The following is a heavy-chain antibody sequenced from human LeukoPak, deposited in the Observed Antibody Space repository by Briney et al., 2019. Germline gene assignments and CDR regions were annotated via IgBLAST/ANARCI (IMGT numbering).Heavy chain of an antibody. Sequence: GGSLRPSCAASGFTFSSYGMHWVRQAPGKGLEWVAFIRYDGSNKYYADSVKGRFTISRDNSKNTLYLQMNSLRAEDTAVYYCAKERFSSWPRLKSPNYWGQGTLVTVSS. J-gene: IGHJ4*02. V-gene: IGHV3-30*02. CDR2: IRYDGSNK. CDR1: GFTFSSYG. CDR3: AKERFSSWPRLKSPNY. D-gene: IGHD6-13*01.